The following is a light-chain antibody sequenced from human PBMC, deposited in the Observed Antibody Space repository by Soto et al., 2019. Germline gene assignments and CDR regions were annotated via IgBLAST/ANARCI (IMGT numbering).Light chain of an antibody. CDR2: DAS. CDR1: QSVSSN. J-gene: IGKJ5*01. V-gene: IGKV3-11*01. Sequence: EIVMTQSPATLSVSPGERATLSCRASQSVSSNLAWYQQKPGQAPRLLIYDASNRATGIPARFSGRGSGTDFTLTISSLEPEDFAVYYCQQRSRAITFGQGTRLEIK. CDR3: QQRSRAIT.